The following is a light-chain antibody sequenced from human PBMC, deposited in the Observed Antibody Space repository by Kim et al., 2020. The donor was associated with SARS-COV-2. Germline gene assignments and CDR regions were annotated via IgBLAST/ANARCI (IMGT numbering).Light chain of an antibody. V-gene: IGLV3-19*01. J-gene: IGLJ2*01. Sequence: VALGQTVRITCQGDSLRSYYATWYQQKPGQAPILVIYGKNNRPSGIPDGFSGSSSGNTASLTITGTQAGDEADYYCNSRDSNDNVVFGGGTKLTVL. CDR1: SLRSYY. CDR2: GKN. CDR3: NSRDSNDNVV.